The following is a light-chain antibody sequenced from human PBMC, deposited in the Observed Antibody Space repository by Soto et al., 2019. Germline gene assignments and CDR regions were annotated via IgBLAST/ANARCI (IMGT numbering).Light chain of an antibody. V-gene: IGKV3-15*01. CDR3: QHCNELPLT. CDR1: QSVSTN. Sequence: EIVMTQSPATLSVSPGERATLSCRASQSVSTNLAWYQQKPGQGPRLLIFGASTRAIGIPARFSGSGSGTDFTLTISSLQSEDFAVYYCQHCNELPLTFGGGTKVEIK. CDR2: GAS. J-gene: IGKJ4*01.